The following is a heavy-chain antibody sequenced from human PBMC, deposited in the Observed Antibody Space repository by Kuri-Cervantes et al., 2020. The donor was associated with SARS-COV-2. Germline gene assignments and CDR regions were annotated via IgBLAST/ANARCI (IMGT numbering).Heavy chain of an antibody. D-gene: IGHD1-26*01. CDR2: FYYSGIT. Sequence: SETLSLTCTVSGGSISSYYWSWIRQPPGKGLEWIGYFYYSGITNYNPSLKNRVTMSVDTSKNQFSLNLSSVTAADTAVYYCARDNILFSGSGFDYWGQGTLVTVS. V-gene: IGHV4-59*01. CDR3: ARDNILFSGSGFDY. J-gene: IGHJ4*02. CDR1: GGSISSYY.